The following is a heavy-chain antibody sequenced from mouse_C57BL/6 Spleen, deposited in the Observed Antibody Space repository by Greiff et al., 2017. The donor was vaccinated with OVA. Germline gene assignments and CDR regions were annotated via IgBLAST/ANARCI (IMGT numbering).Heavy chain of an antibody. J-gene: IGHJ2*01. CDR3: AKSIVYFNS. Sequence: FQLQQSGAELARPGASVKMSCKASGYTFTSYTMPWVKPRPGQGLAWIGYINPSGGYTKYNQKFKDKPTLTADQSSSTAYMQLSSLTPEDSAVYYCAKSIVYFNSWGRGPTL. CDR1: GYTFTSYT. CDR2: INPSGGYT. V-gene: IGHV1-4*01.